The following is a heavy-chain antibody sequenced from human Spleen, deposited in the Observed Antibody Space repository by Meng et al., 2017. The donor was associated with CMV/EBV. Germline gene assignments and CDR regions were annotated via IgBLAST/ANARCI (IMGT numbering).Heavy chain of an antibody. CDR1: GGSISSGDYY. CDR3: ARVDIVATTYYFDY. D-gene: IGHD5-12*01. V-gene: IGHV4-30-4*08. J-gene: IGHJ4*02. CDR2: IYYSGST. Sequence: QLREPVPGRVKPSQTLSLTCTVSGGSISSGDYYWSWIRQPPGKGLEWIGYIYYSGSTYYNPSLKSRVTISVDTSKNQFSLKLSSVTAADTAVYYCARVDIVATTYYFDYWGQGTLVTVSS.